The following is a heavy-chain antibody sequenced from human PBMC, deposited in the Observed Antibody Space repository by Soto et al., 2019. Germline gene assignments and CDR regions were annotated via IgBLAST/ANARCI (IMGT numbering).Heavy chain of an antibody. CDR1: GFTFSTYS. J-gene: IGHJ6*02. CDR3: AREYTAWPLAYGLDV. CDR2: ISSRSDI. Sequence: PGGFLRLSCVGSGFTFSTYSIHWVRQAPGKGLEWVSSISSRSDIYYANSVKGRFTISRDNAKNSVSLQMNSLRAEDTAVYYCAREYTAWPLAYGLDVWGQGTTVTVSS. D-gene: IGHD2-2*02. V-gene: IGHV3-21*01.